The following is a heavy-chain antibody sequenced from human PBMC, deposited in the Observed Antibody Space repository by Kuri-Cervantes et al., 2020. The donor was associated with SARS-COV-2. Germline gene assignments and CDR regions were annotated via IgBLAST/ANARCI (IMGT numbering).Heavy chain of an antibody. J-gene: IGHJ3*02. CDR1: GFTFSSYA. V-gene: IGHV3-23*01. CDR3: AKCSGPTMIVVVMSAFDI. D-gene: IGHD3-22*01. CDR2: ISGSGGST. Sequence: GGSLRLSCAASGFTFSSYAISWVRQAPGKGLEWASAISGSGGSTYYADSVKGRFTISRDNSKNTLYLQMNSLRAEDTAVYYCAKCSGPTMIVVVMSAFDIWGQGTMVTVSS.